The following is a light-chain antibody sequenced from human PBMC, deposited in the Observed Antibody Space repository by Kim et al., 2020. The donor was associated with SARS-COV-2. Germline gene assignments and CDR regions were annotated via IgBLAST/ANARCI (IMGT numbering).Light chain of an antibody. CDR3: QAWDSGTDV. Sequence: VSPGQTASITCSRDKLGDTYACWYQQKPGQSPVLVIYQDSKRPSGIPERFSGSNSGNTATLTISGTQAMDEADYYCQAWDSGTDVFGTGTKVTVL. V-gene: IGLV3-1*01. J-gene: IGLJ1*01. CDR2: QDS. CDR1: KLGDTY.